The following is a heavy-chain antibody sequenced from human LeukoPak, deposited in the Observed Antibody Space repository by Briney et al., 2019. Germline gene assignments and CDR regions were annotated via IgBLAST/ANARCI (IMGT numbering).Heavy chain of an antibody. Sequence: GGSLRLSCAASGVTFSSYAMSWVRQAPGKGLEWVSGINWNGGSTGYADSVKGRFTISRDNAKNSLYLQMNSLRAEDTALYYCARVYELREEDYYYYYMDVWGKGTTVTVSS. CDR3: ARVYELREEDYYYYYMDV. CDR1: GVTFSSYA. D-gene: IGHD5/OR15-5a*01. V-gene: IGHV3-20*04. CDR2: INWNGGST. J-gene: IGHJ6*03.